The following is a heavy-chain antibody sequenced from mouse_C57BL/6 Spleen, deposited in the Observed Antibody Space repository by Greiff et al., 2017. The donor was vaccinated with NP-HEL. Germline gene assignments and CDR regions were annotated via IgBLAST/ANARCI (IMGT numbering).Heavy chain of an antibody. Sequence: QVTLKESGPGILQPSQTLSLTCSFSGFSLSTFGMGVGWIRQPSGKGLEWLAHIWWDDDKYYNPALKRRLTISKDTSKNQVFLKIANVDTADTATYYCARMKRAQLRLHAMDYWGQGTSVTVSS. J-gene: IGHJ4*01. V-gene: IGHV8-8*01. D-gene: IGHD3-1*01. CDR2: IWWDDDK. CDR3: ARMKRAQLRLHAMDY. CDR1: GFSLSTFGMG.